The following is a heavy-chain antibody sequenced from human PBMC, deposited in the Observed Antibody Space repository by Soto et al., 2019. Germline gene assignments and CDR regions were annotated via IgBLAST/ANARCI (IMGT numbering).Heavy chain of an antibody. CDR3: TRDLAYYDSSGYYIWFDP. J-gene: IGHJ5*02. Sequence: PGGSLRLSCKASGFTFGDYAMSWFRPAPGKGVGWVGFIRSKAYGGTTEYAASVKGRFTISRDDSKSIAYLQMNSLKTEDTAVYYCTRDLAYYDSSGYYIWFDPWGQGILVTVSS. D-gene: IGHD3-22*01. CDR1: GFTFGDYA. CDR2: IRSKAYGGTT. V-gene: IGHV3-49*03.